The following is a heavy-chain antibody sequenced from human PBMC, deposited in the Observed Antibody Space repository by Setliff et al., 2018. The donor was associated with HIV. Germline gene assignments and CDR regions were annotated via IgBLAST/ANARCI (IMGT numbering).Heavy chain of an antibody. V-gene: IGHV3-30*02. D-gene: IGHD3-22*01. CDR2: IRHDGINE. CDR1: GFTFSSYG. Sequence: LRLSCAASGFTFSSYGMHWVRQAPGKGLEWVTFIRHDGINEDYRDSVKGRFSVSRDNSKNTLYLQMNSLKIEDTAVYYCITDMPPSSGNYLSQADYWGQGTLVTVSS. CDR3: ITDMPPSSGNYLSQADY. J-gene: IGHJ4*02.